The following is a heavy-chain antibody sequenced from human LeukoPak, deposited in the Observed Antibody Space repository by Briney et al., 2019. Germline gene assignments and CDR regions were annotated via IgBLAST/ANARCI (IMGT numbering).Heavy chain of an antibody. D-gene: IGHD3-22*01. V-gene: IGHV4-34*01. CDR3: ARGYPVTMIVVVITTSGYFDY. CDR2: INHSGST. Sequence: PSETLSLTCAVYGGSFSGYYWSWIRQPPGKGLEWIGEINHSGSTNYNPSLKSRVTISVDTSKNQFSLKLSSVTAADTAVYYCARGYPVTMIVVVITTSGYFDYWGQGTLVTVSS. J-gene: IGHJ4*02. CDR1: GGSFSGYY.